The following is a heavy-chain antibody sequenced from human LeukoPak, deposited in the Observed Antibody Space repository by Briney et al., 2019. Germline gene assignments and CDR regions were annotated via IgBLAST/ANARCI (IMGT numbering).Heavy chain of an antibody. J-gene: IGHJ3*01. Sequence: GESLKISCKGSGYRFTNYWIGWVRQIPGKGLEWMGIIYPGDSDTRYSPSFQGQVTISADKSISTAYLQWSSLKASDTAMYYCATLYYYDSSGYRFDAFDVWGQGTMITVSS. D-gene: IGHD3-22*01. CDR2: IYPGDSDT. V-gene: IGHV5-51*01. CDR3: ATLYYYDSSGYRFDAFDV. CDR1: GYRFTNYW.